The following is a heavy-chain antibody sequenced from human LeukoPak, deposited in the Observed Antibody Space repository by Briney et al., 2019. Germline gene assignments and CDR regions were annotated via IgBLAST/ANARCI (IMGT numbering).Heavy chain of an antibody. Sequence: AGSLSLSCAASGCTFSSYAMSWVRQAPGKGLEWVSAISGSGGSTYYADSVKGRFTISRDNSKNTLYLQMNSLRAEDTAVYYCANLIGSGGVGYWGQGTLVTVSS. CDR2: ISGSGGST. J-gene: IGHJ4*02. CDR3: ANLIGSGGVGY. CDR1: GCTFSSYA. V-gene: IGHV3-23*01. D-gene: IGHD3-10*01.